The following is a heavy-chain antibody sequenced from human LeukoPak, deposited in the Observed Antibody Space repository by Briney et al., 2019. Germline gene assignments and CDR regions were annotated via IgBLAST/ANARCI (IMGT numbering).Heavy chain of an antibody. CDR1: GFTFSSYS. CDR2: ISSSSSYI. CDR3: ARLNIGSYQFDY. V-gene: IGHV3-21*01. J-gene: IGHJ4*02. D-gene: IGHD1-26*01. Sequence: GGSLRLSCAAYGFTFSSYSMNWVRQAPGKGLEWVSSISSSSSYIYYADSVKGRFTISRDNAKNSLYLQMNSLRAEDTAVYYCARLNIGSYQFDYWGQGTLVTVSS.